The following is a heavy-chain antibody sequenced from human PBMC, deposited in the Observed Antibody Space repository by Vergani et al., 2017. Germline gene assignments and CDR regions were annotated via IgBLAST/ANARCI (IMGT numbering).Heavy chain of an antibody. CDR2: IYYSGST. CDR3: ARITIFGVMGWFDP. J-gene: IGHJ5*02. V-gene: IGHV4-59*01. CDR1: GGSISSYY. D-gene: IGHD3-3*01. Sequence: QVQLQESGPGLVKPSETLSLTCTVSGGSISSYYWSWIRQPPGKGLEWIGYIYYSGSTNYNPSLKSRVTISVDTSKNQFSLKLSSVTAADMAVYYCARITIFGVMGWFDPWGQGTLVTVSS.